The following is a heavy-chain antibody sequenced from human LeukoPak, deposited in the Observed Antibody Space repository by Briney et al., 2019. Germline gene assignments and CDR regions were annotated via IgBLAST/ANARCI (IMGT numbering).Heavy chain of an antibody. Sequence: PGGSLRLSCAASGFTFSSYAMHWVRQAPGKGLEWVAVISYDGSNKYYADSVKGRFTISRNNSKNTLYLQMNSLRVEDTAVYYCARGDSSGWYPSQNWFDPWGQGTLVTVSS. CDR1: GFTFSSYA. CDR2: ISYDGSNK. D-gene: IGHD6-19*01. V-gene: IGHV3-30*04. CDR3: ARGDSSGWYPSQNWFDP. J-gene: IGHJ5*02.